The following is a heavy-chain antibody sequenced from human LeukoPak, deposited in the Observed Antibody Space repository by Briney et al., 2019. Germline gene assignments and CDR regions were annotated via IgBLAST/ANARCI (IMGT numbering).Heavy chain of an antibody. D-gene: IGHD5-12*01. V-gene: IGHV3-53*01. J-gene: IGHJ4*02. CDR3: AAGRSGYDQFDY. CDR2: IYSGGGT. CDR1: GFTVSSNY. Sequence: GGSLRLSCAASGFTVSSNYMSWIRQAPGKGLEWVSVIYSGGGTYYADSVKGRFTISRDSSKNTLYLQMNSLRAEDTAVYYCAAGRSGYDQFDYWGQGTLVTVSS.